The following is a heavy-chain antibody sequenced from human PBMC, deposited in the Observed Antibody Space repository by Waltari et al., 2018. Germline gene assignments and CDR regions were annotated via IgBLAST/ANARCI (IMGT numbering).Heavy chain of an antibody. CDR1: GFTFSSYG. J-gene: IGHJ6*02. Sequence: QVQLVESGGGVVQPGRSLRLSCAASGFTFSSYGMHWVRPAPGKGLEWVAVIWYDGSNKYYADSVKGRFTISRDNSKNTLYLQMNSLRAEDTAVYYCARANSSSWFYYYYYGMDVWGQGTTVTVSS. CDR3: ARANSSSWFYYYYYGMDV. CDR2: IWYDGSNK. V-gene: IGHV3-33*01. D-gene: IGHD6-13*01.